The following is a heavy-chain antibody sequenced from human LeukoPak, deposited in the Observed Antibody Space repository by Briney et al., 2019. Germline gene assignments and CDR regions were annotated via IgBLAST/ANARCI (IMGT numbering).Heavy chain of an antibody. D-gene: IGHD1-1*01. CDR3: AKAASGNWNDVSDY. V-gene: IGHV3-23*01. CDR1: GFTFSTYA. Sequence: GGSLRLSCAASGFTFSTYAMSWARQAPGKGLEWVSAIGGRGVSTSYADSVRGRFTISRDNSKNTLYLQMNSLRAEDTAVYYCAKAASGNWNDVSDYWGQGTLVTVSS. CDR2: IGGRGVST. J-gene: IGHJ4*02.